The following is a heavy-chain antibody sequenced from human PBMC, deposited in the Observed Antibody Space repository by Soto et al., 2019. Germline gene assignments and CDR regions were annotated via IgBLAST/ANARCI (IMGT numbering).Heavy chain of an antibody. D-gene: IGHD3-16*01. CDR1: GFTFDDYA. CDR2: ISWNSGRI. Sequence: EMQLVESGGGLVQPGMSLRLSCAASGFTFDDYAMYWVRQVPGKGLEWVSGISWNSGRIGYAVSVKGRFTISRDNAKNSLYLQMNSLRPEDTALYYCTKARLWGGDGYNSYYYNAMDVWGQGTTVTVSS. J-gene: IGHJ6*02. CDR3: TKARLWGGDGYNSYYYNAMDV. V-gene: IGHV3-9*01.